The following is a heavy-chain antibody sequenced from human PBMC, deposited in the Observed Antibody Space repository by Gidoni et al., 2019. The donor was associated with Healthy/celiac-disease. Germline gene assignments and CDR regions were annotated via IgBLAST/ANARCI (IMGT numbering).Heavy chain of an antibody. CDR2: IYTSGST. J-gene: IGHJ5*02. D-gene: IGHD6-13*01. V-gene: IGHV4-4*07. Sequence: QVQLQESGPGLVKPSETLSLPCTVSGCSISSYYWSWIRQPAGKGLEWIGRIYTSGSTNYNPSLKSRVTMSVDTSKNQFSLKLSSVTAADTAVYYCASEDSSSWYGTGWFDPWGQGTLVTVSS. CDR1: GCSISSYY. CDR3: ASEDSSSWYGTGWFDP.